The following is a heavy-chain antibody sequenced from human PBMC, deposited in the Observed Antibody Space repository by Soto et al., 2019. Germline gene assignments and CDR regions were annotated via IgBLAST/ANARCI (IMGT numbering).Heavy chain of an antibody. Sequence: SETLSLTCAVSGASFSGFYWSWIRQSPGKGLEWIGEIDHSGITNHNTALKSRATMSVDTSKNQFSLKLRSVTAADTAVYYCARGVSVTLAVQGGAPDKNYFDSWSQGTLVTVSS. CDR3: ARGVSVTLAVQGGAPDKNYFDS. CDR2: IDHSGIT. D-gene: IGHD1-26*01. J-gene: IGHJ4*02. V-gene: IGHV4-34*04. CDR1: GASFSGFY.